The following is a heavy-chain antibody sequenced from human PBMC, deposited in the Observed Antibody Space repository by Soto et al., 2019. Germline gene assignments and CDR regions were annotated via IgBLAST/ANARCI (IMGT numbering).Heavy chain of an antibody. V-gene: IGHV1-8*01. D-gene: IGHD3-10*01. J-gene: IGHJ5*02. CDR3: ARRRGSKGWFDL. CDR1: GYTFSNYD. CDR2: MNPDSGNT. Sequence: ASVKVSFKASGYTFSNYDIDWVRQAPGQGLEWVGWMNPDSGNTGYAQNFQGRVTMTGNTSISSVYMELSSRTSEDTAVYYCARRRGSKGWFDLWGQGTLVTVSS.